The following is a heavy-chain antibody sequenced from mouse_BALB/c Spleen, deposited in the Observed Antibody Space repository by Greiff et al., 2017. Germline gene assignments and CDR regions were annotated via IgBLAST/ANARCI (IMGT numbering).Heavy chain of an antibody. J-gene: IGHJ4*01. Sequence: EVMLVESGGGLVKPGGSLKLSCAASGFAFSSYDMSWVRQTPEKRLEWVAYISSGGGSTYYPDTVKGRFTISRDNAKNTLYLQMSSLKSEDTAMYYCARRGGNYAMDYWGQGTSGTVSS. CDR3: ARRGGNYAMDY. CDR2: ISSGGGST. V-gene: IGHV5-12-1*01. CDR1: GFAFSSYD.